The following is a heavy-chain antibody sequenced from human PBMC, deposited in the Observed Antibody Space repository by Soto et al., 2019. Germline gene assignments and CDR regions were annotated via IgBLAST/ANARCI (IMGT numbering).Heavy chain of an antibody. D-gene: IGHD3-10*01. J-gene: IGHJ4*02. CDR3: ARHYYGSGSPYYFDY. Sequence: QVQLQQWGAGLLKPSETLSLTCAVYGGSFSGYYWSWIRQPPGKGLEWIGEINHSGSTNYNPSLKSRVTISVDTSKNQFSLKLSSVTAADTAVYYCARHYYGSGSPYYFDYWGQGTLVTVSS. V-gene: IGHV4-34*01. CDR1: GGSFSGYY. CDR2: INHSGST.